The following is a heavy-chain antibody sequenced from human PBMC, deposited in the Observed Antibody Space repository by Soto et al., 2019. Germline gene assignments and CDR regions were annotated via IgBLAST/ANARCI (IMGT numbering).Heavy chain of an antibody. CDR3: AKQFDGSSPYFHY. Sequence: EVQLLESGGGLVQPGGSLRLSCIASGFGFNAYAMSWVRQAPGNGLEWVSAVTGSGVSTYYADSVRSRFTISRDNSKNTLSLQMNNLRAEDTAVYYCAKQFDGSSPYFHYWCQGRLDTVSS. CDR2: VTGSGVST. D-gene: IGHD6-6*01. CDR1: GFGFNAYA. J-gene: IGHJ4*02. V-gene: IGHV3-23*01.